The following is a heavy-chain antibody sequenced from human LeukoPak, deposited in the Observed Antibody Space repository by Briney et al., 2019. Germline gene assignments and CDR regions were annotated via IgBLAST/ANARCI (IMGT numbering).Heavy chain of an antibody. CDR2: ISTSGSSI. CDR3: ARSQYCSGDCYSQIDC. J-gene: IGHJ4*02. D-gene: IGHD2-21*02. V-gene: IGHV3-11*01. CDR1: GFTFSDYY. Sequence: GGSLRLSCAASGFTFSDYYMSWIRQAPGKGLEWVSYISTSGSSIYYADSVKGRFTISRDNAKNSLYLQMNSLRAEDTAVYYCARSQYCSGDCYSQIDCWGQGTLVTVSS.